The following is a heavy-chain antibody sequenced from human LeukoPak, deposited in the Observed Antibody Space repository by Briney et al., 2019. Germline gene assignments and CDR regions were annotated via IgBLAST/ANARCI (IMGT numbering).Heavy chain of an antibody. CDR3: AKAIGYCSSTSCLGGDFDY. Sequence: PGGSLSLSCAASGFTFSSYAMSWVRQAPGKGLEWVSAISGSGGSTYYADSVKGRFTISRDNSKNTLYLQMNSLRAEDTAVYYCAKAIGYCSSTSCLGGDFDYWGQGTLVTVSS. J-gene: IGHJ4*02. V-gene: IGHV3-23*01. CDR2: ISGSGGST. D-gene: IGHD2-2*01. CDR1: GFTFSSYA.